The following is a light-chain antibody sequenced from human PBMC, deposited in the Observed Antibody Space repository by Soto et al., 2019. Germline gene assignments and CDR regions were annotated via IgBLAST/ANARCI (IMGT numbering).Light chain of an antibody. CDR1: QIVSSSY. J-gene: IGKJ5*01. CDR2: GAS. V-gene: IGKV3-20*01. Sequence: EIVLTQSPGTLSLSPGERATLSCRASQIVSSSYLAWYQQKPGQAPRLLIYGASSRATGIPDRFSGSGSGTGFTLTISRLEPEDFATYYCQQANSFPITFGQGTRLEIK. CDR3: QQANSFPIT.